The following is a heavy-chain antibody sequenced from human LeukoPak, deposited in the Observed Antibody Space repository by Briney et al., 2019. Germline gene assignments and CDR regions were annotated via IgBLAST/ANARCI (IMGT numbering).Heavy chain of an antibody. CDR3: ARGKAGHNY. CDR2: IYYSGST. Sequence: SETLSLTCTVSGGSISSYYWSWLRQPPGKGLEWVGYIYYSGSTNYNPSLKSRVTISVDTSKNQFSLKLSSVTAADTAVYYCARGKAGHNYWGQGTLVTVSS. V-gene: IGHV4-59*08. D-gene: IGHD6-13*01. CDR1: GGSISSYY. J-gene: IGHJ4*02.